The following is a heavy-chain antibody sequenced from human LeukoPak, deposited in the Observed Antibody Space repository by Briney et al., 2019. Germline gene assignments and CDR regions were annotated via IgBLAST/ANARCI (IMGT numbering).Heavy chain of an antibody. CDR1: GFTFSNGR. CDR2: IKTKAEGGRT. CDR3: VTAWQSQLLYFDY. Sequence: GGSLRLSCAASGFTFSNGRMSWVRQAPGKGLEWVGRIKTKAEGGRTDHAAPVKGRFTISRDDSKNTLYLQMNSLKTEDTAVYYCVTAWQSQLLYFDYWGQGSLVTVSS. D-gene: IGHD2-2*01. J-gene: IGHJ4*02. V-gene: IGHV3-15*01.